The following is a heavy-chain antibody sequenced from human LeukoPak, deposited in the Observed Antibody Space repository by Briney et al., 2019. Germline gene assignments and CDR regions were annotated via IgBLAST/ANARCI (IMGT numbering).Heavy chain of an antibody. CDR2: ISSSCSTI. J-gene: IGHJ5*02. CDR3: ARDHGPYYYGSGSPYNWFDP. CDR1: GFTFSDYY. D-gene: IGHD3-10*01. Sequence: PGGSLRLSCAASGFTFSDYYMSWIRQAPGKGLEWVSYISSSCSTIYYADSVKGRFTISRDNAKNSLYLQMNSLRAEDTAVYYCARDHGPYYYGSGSPYNWFDPWGQGTLVTVSS. V-gene: IGHV3-11*04.